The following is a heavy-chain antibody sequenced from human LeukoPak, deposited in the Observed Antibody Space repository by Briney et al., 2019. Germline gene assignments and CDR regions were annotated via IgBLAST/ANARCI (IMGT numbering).Heavy chain of an antibody. V-gene: IGHV3-30-3*01. CDR2: ISYDGSNK. Sequence: GRSLRLSCAASGFTFSSYAMNWVRQAPGKGLEWVAFISYDGSNKYYADSVKGRFTISRDNSKNTLYLQMNSLRAEDTAVYYCASQGGLLCFGELSGGMDVWGQGTTVTVPS. J-gene: IGHJ6*02. CDR3: ASQGGLLCFGELSGGMDV. D-gene: IGHD3-10*01. CDR1: GFTFSSYA.